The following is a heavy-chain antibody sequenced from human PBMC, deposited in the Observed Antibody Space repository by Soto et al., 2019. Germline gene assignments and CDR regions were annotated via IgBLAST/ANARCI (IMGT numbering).Heavy chain of an antibody. D-gene: IGHD2-15*01. V-gene: IGHV1-2*02. CDR2: INPISGGT. Sequence: QVQLEQSGAEVKTPGASVKVSCKTSGYTFTGHHIHWVRQAPGQGLEWMGWINPISGGTKYREKFQGRVPRTSDKPSSTAYMELSSLTSDDSAVYYCAKDGRHCSGGSCPQGHWGQGTLVTVSS. CDR3: AKDGRHCSGGSCPQGH. CDR1: GYTFTGHH. J-gene: IGHJ4*02.